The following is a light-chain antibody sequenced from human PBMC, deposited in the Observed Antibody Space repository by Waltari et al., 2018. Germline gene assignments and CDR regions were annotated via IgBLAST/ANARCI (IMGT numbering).Light chain of an antibody. CDR3: QQYNSYWT. CDR1: QSISSW. J-gene: IGKJ1*01. Sequence: DIQMTQSPSTLSASVGDRVTITCRASQSISSWLAWYQQKPGKAPKLLIYKASSLESGVPSRVRGSGSWKEFTLTISSLQPYDFATYYCQQYNSYWTFGQGTKVEIK. CDR2: KAS. V-gene: IGKV1-5*03.